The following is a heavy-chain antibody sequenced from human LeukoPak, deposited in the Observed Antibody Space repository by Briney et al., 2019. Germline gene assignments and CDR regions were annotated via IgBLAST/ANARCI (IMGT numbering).Heavy chain of an antibody. CDR2: INHSGST. CDR1: GGSFSGYY. V-gene: IGHV4-34*01. CDR3: ARGVGVYSNYPTYYYYYYMDV. D-gene: IGHD4-11*01. Sequence: PSETLSLICAVYGGSFSGYYWSWIRQPPGKGLEWIGEINHSGSTNYIPSLKSRVTISADTSKNQFSLELSSVTAADTAVYYCARGVGVYSNYPTYYYYYYMDVRGKGTTVTVSS. J-gene: IGHJ6*03.